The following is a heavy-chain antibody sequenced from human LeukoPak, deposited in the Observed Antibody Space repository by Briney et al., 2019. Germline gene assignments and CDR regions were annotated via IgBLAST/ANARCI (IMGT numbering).Heavy chain of an antibody. V-gene: IGHV3-74*01. CDR2: INSDGSST. D-gene: IGHD3-3*01. J-gene: IGHJ5*02. CDR1: GFTFSSYW. Sequence: GRSLRLSCAASGFTFSSYWMHWVRRAPGKGLVCVLRINSDGSSTSYADSVKGRFTISRDNAKNTLYLQMNSLRAEDTAVYYCARGVTIFGVVIKCYNWFDPWGQGTLVTVSS. CDR3: ARGVTIFGVVIKCYNWFDP.